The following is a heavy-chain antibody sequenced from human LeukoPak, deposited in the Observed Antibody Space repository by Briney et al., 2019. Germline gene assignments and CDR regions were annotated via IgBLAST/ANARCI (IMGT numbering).Heavy chain of an antibody. V-gene: IGHV1-46*01. CDR1: GYTFTRYY. CDR2: INPSGGTT. J-gene: IGHJ4*02. Sequence: ASVKVSCKASGYTFTRYYMHWVRQAPGQGLEWMGIINPSGGTTSYAQQFQGRVTMTRDTSTSTVYMELSSLRSEDTAVYYCARDWWQQLGRDCFDYWGQGTLVTVPS. D-gene: IGHD6-13*01. CDR3: ARDWWQQLGRDCFDY.